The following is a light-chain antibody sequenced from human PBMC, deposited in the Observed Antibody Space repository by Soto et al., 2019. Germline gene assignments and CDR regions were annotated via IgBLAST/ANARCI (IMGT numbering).Light chain of an antibody. Sequence: SFSTQPPSASGTPGQSVTVSCSGNVSNIGGNTVNWYQQVPGAAPKLLIYHNDRRPSGVPDRFSGFKAGNSASLGISGLQSADEADYYCAVWEDSLNGPVFGGGTKVTVL. J-gene: IGLJ3*02. CDR3: AVWEDSLNGPV. CDR2: HND. V-gene: IGLV1-44*01. CDR1: VSNIGGNT.